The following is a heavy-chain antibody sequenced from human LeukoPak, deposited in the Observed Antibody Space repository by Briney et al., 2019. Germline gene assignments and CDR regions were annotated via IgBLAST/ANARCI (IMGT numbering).Heavy chain of an antibody. CDR1: GFTFSSHA. J-gene: IGHJ4*02. Sequence: GGSLRLSCAAFGFTFSSHAMSWVRQAPGKGLEWVSVIYSGGSTYYADSVKGRFTISRDNSKNTLYLQMSSLRAEDTAVYYCARADGYGSSGYYYDYWGQGTLVTVSS. CDR2: IYSGGST. D-gene: IGHD3-22*01. CDR3: ARADGYGSSGYYYDY. V-gene: IGHV3-53*01.